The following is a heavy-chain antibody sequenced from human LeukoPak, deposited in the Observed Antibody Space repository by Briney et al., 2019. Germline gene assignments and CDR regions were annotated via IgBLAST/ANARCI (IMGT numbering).Heavy chain of an antibody. CDR1: GYTFTSYG. D-gene: IGHD6-19*01. J-gene: IGHJ3*02. V-gene: IGHV1-18*01. CDR3: ARGNAIAVAGPKAFDI. CDR2: ISAYNGNT. Sequence: GASVKVSCKASGYTFTSYGISWVRQAPGQGLEWMGWISAYNGNTNYAQKLQGRVTMTTDTSTSTAYMELRSLRSDDTAVYYCARGNAIAVAGPKAFDIWGQGTMVTVSS.